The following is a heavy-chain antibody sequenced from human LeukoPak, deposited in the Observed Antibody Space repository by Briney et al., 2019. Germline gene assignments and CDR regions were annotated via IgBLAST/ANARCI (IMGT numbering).Heavy chain of an antibody. CDR2: ISSSGSTI. D-gene: IGHD3-10*01. V-gene: IGHV3-11*01. CDR3: ARGPLLWFGELYDFDY. J-gene: IGHJ4*02. CDR1: GFTFSDYY. Sequence: KAGGSLRLSCAASGFTFSDYYMSWLRQAPGKGLEWVSYISSSGSTIYYADSVKGRFTISRDNAKNSLYLQMNSLRAEDTAVYYCARGPLLWFGELYDFDYWGQGTLVTVSS.